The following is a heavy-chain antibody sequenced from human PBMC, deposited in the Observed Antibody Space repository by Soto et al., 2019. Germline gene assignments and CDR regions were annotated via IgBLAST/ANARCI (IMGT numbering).Heavy chain of an antibody. CDR3: ARDLGGSGSYNGYYYYGMDV. V-gene: IGHV1-46*01. D-gene: IGHD3-10*01. CDR1: GYTFTSYY. Sequence: ASVKVSCKASGYTFTSYYMHCVRQAPGQGLEWKGIINPSGGSTSYAQKFQGRVTMTRDTSTSTVYMELSSLRSEDTAVYYCARDLGGSGSYNGYYYYGMDVWGQGTTVTVSS. CDR2: INPSGGST. J-gene: IGHJ6*02.